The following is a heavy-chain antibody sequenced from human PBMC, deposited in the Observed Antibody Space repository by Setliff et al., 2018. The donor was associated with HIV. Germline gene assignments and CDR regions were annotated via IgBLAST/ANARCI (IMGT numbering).Heavy chain of an antibody. CDR3: AKDLRIEEGYCSRTSCYEGYFFDF. D-gene: IGHD2-2*01. V-gene: IGHV3-7*03. Sequence: GESLKISCAASGFTFSSHWMSWVRQVPGKGLEWVANIKQDESEEWYADSVKGRFTISRDNTKNSLYLQINSLSAEDTAVYYCAKDLRIEEGYCSRTSCYEGYFFDFWGQGTLVTVSS. J-gene: IGHJ4*02. CDR2: IKQDESEE. CDR1: GFTFSSHW.